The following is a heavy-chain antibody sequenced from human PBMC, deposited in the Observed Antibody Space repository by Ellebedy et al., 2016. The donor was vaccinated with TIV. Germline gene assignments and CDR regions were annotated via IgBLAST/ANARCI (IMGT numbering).Heavy chain of an antibody. CDR1: GGSIRSYH. V-gene: IGHV4-59*01. CDR3: ARVTQEDSSMVFDY. J-gene: IGHJ4*02. Sequence: MPGGSLRLSCTVSGGSIRSYHWSWIRQPPGKGLEWIGYIYHSGYTTYNPSLESRVTISLDTSKKQFSLKLTSVTAADTAVYYCARVTQEDSSMVFDYWGQGTLVTVSS. CDR2: IYHSGYT. D-gene: IGHD5-18*01.